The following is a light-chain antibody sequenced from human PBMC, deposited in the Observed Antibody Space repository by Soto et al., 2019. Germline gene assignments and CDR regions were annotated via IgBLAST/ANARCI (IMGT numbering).Light chain of an antibody. CDR2: DAS. CDR1: QSISSW. J-gene: IGKJ3*01. V-gene: IGKV1-39*01. Sequence: DIQMTQSPSTLSASVGDRVTITCRASQSISSWLAWYQQKPGKAPKLLIYDASSLQSGVPSRFSGHGSGPDFPLTISSLQPEDFATYYCQQSYSTPGTFGPGTEVDIK. CDR3: QQSYSTPGT.